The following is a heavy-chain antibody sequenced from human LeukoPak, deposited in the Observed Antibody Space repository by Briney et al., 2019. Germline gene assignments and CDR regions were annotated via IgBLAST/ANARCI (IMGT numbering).Heavy chain of an antibody. CDR2: IYYSGST. J-gene: IGHJ4*02. V-gene: IGHV4-59*01. Sequence: PSETLSLTCTVSGGSISSYYWSWIRQPPGKGLGWIGYIYYSGSTNYNPSLKSRVTISVDTSKNQFSLKLSSVTAADTAVYYCARGGKWSSGWYRDYYFDYWGQGTLVTVSS. CDR1: GGSISSYY. D-gene: IGHD6-19*01. CDR3: ARGGKWSSGWYRDYYFDY.